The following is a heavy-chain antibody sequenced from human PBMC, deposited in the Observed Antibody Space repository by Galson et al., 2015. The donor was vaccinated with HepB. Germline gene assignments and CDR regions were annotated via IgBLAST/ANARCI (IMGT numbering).Heavy chain of an antibody. CDR2: IYYSGST. V-gene: IGHV4-31*03. CDR3: ARDSEGYCSSTSCHGHYYYYGMDV. Sequence: TLSLTCTVSGGSISSGGYYWSWIRQHPGKGLEWIGYIYYSGSTYYNPSLKSRVTISVDTSKNQFSLKLSSVTAADTAVYYCARDSEGYCSSTSCHGHYYYYGMDVWGQGTTVTVSS. D-gene: IGHD2-2*01. CDR1: GGSISSGGYY. J-gene: IGHJ6*02.